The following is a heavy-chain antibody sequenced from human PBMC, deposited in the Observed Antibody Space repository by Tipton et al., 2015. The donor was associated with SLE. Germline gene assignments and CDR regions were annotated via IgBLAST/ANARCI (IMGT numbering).Heavy chain of an antibody. V-gene: IGHV4-39*01. Sequence: TLSLTCTVSGDSIISPNYYLAWIRQAPGKGLEWVGSIYYSGATYYNRSLKSRVAISVDTSKDQFSLKLNSVTAADTAVYYCVRSSSRYGFDAWGQGTRVTVSS. D-gene: IGHD2-2*01. J-gene: IGHJ5*02. CDR2: IYYSGAT. CDR1: GDSIISPNYY. CDR3: VRSSSRYGFDA.